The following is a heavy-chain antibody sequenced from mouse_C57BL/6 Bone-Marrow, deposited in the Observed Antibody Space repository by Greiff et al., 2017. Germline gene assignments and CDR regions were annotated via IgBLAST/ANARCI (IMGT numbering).Heavy chain of an antibody. CDR3: ARRPWFAY. CDR2: IYPRSGNT. Sequence: QVQLKQSGAELARPGASVKLSCKASGYTFTSYGISWVKQRTGQGLEWIGEIYPRSGNTYYNEKFKRKATLTADKSSSTAYMQLRSLTSEDSAGYFCARRPWFAYWGQGTLVTVSA. J-gene: IGHJ3*01. CDR1: GYTFTSYG. V-gene: IGHV1-81*01.